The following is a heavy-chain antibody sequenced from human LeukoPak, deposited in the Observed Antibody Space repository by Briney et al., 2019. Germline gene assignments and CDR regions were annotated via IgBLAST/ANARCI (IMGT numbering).Heavy chain of an antibody. Sequence: GGSLRLSCAASGFTFSSYWMHWVRQAPGKGLEWVSAISGSGGSTYYADSVKGRFTISRDSSKNTLYLQMNSLRAEDTAVYYCARSSGIHYSSSTYYYYGMDVWGQGTTVTVSS. D-gene: IGHD6-19*01. CDR3: ARSSGIHYSSSTYYYYGMDV. V-gene: IGHV3-23*01. CDR2: ISGSGGST. CDR1: GFTFSSYW. J-gene: IGHJ6*02.